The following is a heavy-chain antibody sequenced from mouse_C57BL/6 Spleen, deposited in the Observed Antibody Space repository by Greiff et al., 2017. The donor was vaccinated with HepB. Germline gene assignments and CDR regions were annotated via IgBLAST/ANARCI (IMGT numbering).Heavy chain of an antibody. CDR1: GYTFTSYW. J-gene: IGHJ4*01. D-gene: IGHD1-1*01. CDR3: ARRHGSSHGGAMDY. Sequence: VQLQQPGAELVKPGASVKLSCKASGYTFTSYWMHWVKQRPGQGLEWIGMIHPNSGSTNYNEKFKSKATLTVDKSSSTAYMQRSSLTSEDSAVYYCARRHGSSHGGAMDYWGQGTSVTVSS. CDR2: IHPNSGST. V-gene: IGHV1-64*01.